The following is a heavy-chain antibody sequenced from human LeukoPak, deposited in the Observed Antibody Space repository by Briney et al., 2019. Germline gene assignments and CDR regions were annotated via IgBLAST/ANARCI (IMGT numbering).Heavy chain of an antibody. J-gene: IGHJ4*02. Sequence: GASVKVSCKASGYTFTRYGISWVRQAPGQGLEWMGWISAYNGNTNYAQKLQGRVTMTTDTSTSTAYMELRSLRSDDTAVYYCARDAFGVTTVTADYWGQGTLVTVSS. D-gene: IGHD4-17*01. V-gene: IGHV1-18*01. CDR2: ISAYNGNT. CDR1: GYTFTRYG. CDR3: ARDAFGVTTVTADY.